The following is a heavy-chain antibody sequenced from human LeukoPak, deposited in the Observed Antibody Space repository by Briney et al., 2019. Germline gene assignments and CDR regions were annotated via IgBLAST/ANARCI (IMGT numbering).Heavy chain of an antibody. V-gene: IGHV1-2*02. CDR3: AREVFYYGSGRSIDFDY. CDR1: GYTFTGYY. CDR2: INPNSGGT. J-gene: IGHJ4*02. D-gene: IGHD3-10*01. Sequence: ASVKVSCKASGYTFTGYYMHWVRQAPGHGLEWMGWINPNSGGTNYAQKFQGRVTMTRDTSISKAYMELSRLRSDDTAVYYCAREVFYYGSGRSIDFDYWGQGTLVTVSS.